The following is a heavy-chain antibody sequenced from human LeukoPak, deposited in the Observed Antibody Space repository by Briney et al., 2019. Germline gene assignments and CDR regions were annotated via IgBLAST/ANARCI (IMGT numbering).Heavy chain of an antibody. J-gene: IGHJ4*02. CDR1: GDSISSDY. CDR2: IYYSGST. D-gene: IGHD5/OR15-5a*01. Sequence: SETLSLTCAVSGDSISSDYWSWVRQPPGKGLEWIGYIYYSGSTNYNPSLKSRVTISVDTSKNQFSLKLSSVTAADTAVYYCAKILLPLRRCLDYWGQGTLVTVSS. CDR3: AKILLPLRRCLDY. V-gene: IGHV4-59*01.